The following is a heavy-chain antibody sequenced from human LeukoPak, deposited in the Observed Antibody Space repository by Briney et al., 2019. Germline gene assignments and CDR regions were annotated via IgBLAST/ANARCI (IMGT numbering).Heavy chain of an antibody. V-gene: IGHV3-30*02. CDR2: IRYDGSNK. Sequence: RGSLRLSCAASGFTFSSYGMHWVRQAPGKGLEWVAFIRYDGSNKYYADSVKGRFTISRDNAKNSLYLQMNSLRAEDTAVYYCARDINVLGYCSGGSCYDWFDPWGQGTLVTVSS. D-gene: IGHD2-15*01. J-gene: IGHJ5*02. CDR1: GFTFSSYG. CDR3: ARDINVLGYCSGGSCYDWFDP.